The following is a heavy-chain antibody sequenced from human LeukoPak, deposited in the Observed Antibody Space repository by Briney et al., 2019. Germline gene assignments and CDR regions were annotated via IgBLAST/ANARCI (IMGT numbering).Heavy chain of an antibody. CDR1: GYTFSGHY. V-gene: IGHV1-2*02. D-gene: IGHD6-6*01. CDR2: IHPSSGGT. J-gene: IGHJ4*02. Sequence: ASVKVSCKASGYTFSGHYMHWVRQAPGQGLEWMGWIHPSSGGTNYAQKFQGRVTMTGDTSISTAYMELSRLRSDDTAVYFCAREYSSSSWVFDFWGQGTLVTVSS. CDR3: AREYSSSSWVFDF.